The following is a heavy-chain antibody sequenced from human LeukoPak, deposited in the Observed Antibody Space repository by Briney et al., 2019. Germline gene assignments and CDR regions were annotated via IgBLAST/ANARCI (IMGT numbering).Heavy chain of an antibody. CDR1: GFTFSSYA. J-gene: IGHJ3*02. Sequence: GGSLRLSCAASGFTFSSYAMSWVRQAPGKGLEWVSAISGSGGSTYYADSVKGRFTISRDNSKNTLYLQMNSLRAEDTAVYYCAKDSITIFGVVGAFDIWGQGTMVTVSS. D-gene: IGHD3-3*01. CDR3: AKDSITIFGVVGAFDI. V-gene: IGHV3-23*01. CDR2: ISGSGGST.